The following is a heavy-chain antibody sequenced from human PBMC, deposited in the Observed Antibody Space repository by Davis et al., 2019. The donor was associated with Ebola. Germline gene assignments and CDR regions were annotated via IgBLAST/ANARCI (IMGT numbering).Heavy chain of an antibody. CDR3: ARESGGGIDY. J-gene: IGHJ4*02. CDR2: IRNKAYGGTT. D-gene: IGHD1-26*01. Sequence: GESLKISCAASGFTFSGSAMHWVRQTPRKGLEWVGFIRNKAYGGTTEYAASVKGRFTISRDDSGNIAYLQMNSLKIEDTAVYYCARESGGGIDYWGQGTLVTVSS. V-gene: IGHV3-49*04. CDR1: GFTFSGSA.